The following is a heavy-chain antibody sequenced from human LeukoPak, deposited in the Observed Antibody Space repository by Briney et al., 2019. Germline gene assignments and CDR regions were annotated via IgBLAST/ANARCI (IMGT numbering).Heavy chain of an antibody. CDR3: ASGREGYNPSDY. Sequence: SVKVSCKASGGTFSSYAISWVRQAPGQGLEWMGRIIPILGIANYAQKFQGRVTITADTSTSTAYMELRYLRSDDTAVYYCASGREGYNPSDYWGQGTLLTVSS. D-gene: IGHD5-24*01. CDR2: IIPILGIA. J-gene: IGHJ4*02. CDR1: GGTFSSYA. V-gene: IGHV1-69*04.